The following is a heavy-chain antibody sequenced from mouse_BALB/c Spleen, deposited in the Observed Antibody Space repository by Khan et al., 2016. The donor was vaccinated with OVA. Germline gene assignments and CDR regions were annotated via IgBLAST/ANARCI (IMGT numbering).Heavy chain of an antibody. Sequence: QVQLQQSGAELVRPGSSVKISCKASGYVFSSYWMNWVKQRPGQGLEWIGQIYPGDGDTEYNGKFKGTVTLTADKSSSTASMQISSLTAEDSAVYCCARSGYHFFAYWGQGTLVTVSA. CDR3: ARSGYHFFAY. J-gene: IGHJ3*01. V-gene: IGHV1-80*01. CDR1: GYVFSSYW. D-gene: IGHD2-14*01. CDR2: IYPGDGDT.